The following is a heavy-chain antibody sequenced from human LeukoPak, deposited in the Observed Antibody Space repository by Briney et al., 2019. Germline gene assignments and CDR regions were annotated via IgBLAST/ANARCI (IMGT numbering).Heavy chain of an antibody. J-gene: IGHJ4*02. Sequence: GSLRLSCAASGFTFSTYGMNWVRQPPGKGLEWIGSIYYSGSTYYNPSLKSRVTISVDTSKNQFSLKLSSVTAADTAVYYCVRVGYCSGGSCYSLGLFDYWGQGTLVTVSS. CDR1: GFTFSTYG. D-gene: IGHD2-15*01. CDR2: IYYSGST. V-gene: IGHV4-38-2*01. CDR3: VRVGYCSGGSCYSLGLFDY.